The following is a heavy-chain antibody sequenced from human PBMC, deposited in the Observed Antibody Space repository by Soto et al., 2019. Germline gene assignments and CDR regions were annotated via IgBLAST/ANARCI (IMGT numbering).Heavy chain of an antibody. V-gene: IGHV5-51*01. CDR2: FYPGDSTS. CDR3: ARIIGYCRNNDCSWTFDI. CDR1: GYIFISYW. Sequence: GESLKISCNTSGYIFISYWVAWVRQKPGKGLEWMGTFYPGDSTSTYSPSFQGQVTISVDKSISTAYLHLSSLKASDTAMYYCARIIGYCRNNDCSWTFDIWGQGTTVTVSS. D-gene: IGHD2-2*03. J-gene: IGHJ3*02.